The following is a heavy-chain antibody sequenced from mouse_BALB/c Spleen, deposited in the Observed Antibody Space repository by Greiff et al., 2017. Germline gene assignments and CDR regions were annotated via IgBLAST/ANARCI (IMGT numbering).Heavy chain of an antibody. CDR1: GFTFGSYG. CDR2: ISSGGSYT. V-gene: IGHV5-6*02. J-gene: IGHJ4*01. Sequence: DVMLVESGGDLVKPGGSLKLSCAASGFTFGSYGMSWVRQTPDKRLEWVATISSGGSYTYYPDSVKGRFTISRDNAKNTLYLQMSSLKSEDTAMYYCARQDYGSSYPYAMDYWGQGTSVTVSS. D-gene: IGHD1-1*01. CDR3: ARQDYGSSYPYAMDY.